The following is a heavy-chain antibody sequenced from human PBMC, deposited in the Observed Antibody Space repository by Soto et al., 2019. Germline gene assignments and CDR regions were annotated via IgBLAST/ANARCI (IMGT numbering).Heavy chain of an antibody. CDR1: GGSISSSSYY. J-gene: IGHJ3*02. D-gene: IGHD3-10*01. CDR2: INHSGST. CDR3: ARGRALLLWFGENAFDI. V-gene: IGHV4-39*07. Sequence: SETLSLTCTVSGGSISSSSYYWGWIRQPPGKGLEWIGEINHSGSTNYNPSLKSRVTISVDTSKNQFSLKLSSVTAADTAVYYCARGRALLLWFGENAFDIWGQGTMVT.